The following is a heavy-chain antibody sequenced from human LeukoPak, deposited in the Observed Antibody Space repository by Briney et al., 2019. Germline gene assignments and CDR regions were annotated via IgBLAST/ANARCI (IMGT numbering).Heavy chain of an antibody. D-gene: IGHD3-10*01. Sequence: GGSLRLSCVASGFIFSSYWMSWVRQAPGKGLEWVANIKPDGSDKYYVDSMKGRFTISRDNSKNTLYLQMSSLRAEDTAVYYCAKVAWRYYGSGSYEDYWGQGTLVTVSS. CDR1: GFIFSSYW. CDR2: IKPDGSDK. CDR3: AKVAWRYYGSGSYEDY. J-gene: IGHJ4*02. V-gene: IGHV3-7*03.